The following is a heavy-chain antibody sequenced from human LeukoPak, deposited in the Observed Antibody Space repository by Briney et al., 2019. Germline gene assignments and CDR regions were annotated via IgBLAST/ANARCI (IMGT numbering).Heavy chain of an antibody. V-gene: IGHV3-20*04. CDR3: AREYYYDDTGYPDY. CDR2: INWNGGST. CDR1: GFTFDDYG. J-gene: IGHJ4*02. D-gene: IGHD3-22*01. Sequence: GGSLRLSCAASGFTFDDYGMSWVRQAPGKGLEWVSGINWNGGSTGYADSVKGRFTISRDNAKNSLYLQMNSLRAEDTAVYYCAREYYYDDTGYPDYWGQGTLVTVSS.